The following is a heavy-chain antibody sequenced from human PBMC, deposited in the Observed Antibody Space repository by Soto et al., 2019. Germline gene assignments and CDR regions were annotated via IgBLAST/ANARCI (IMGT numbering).Heavy chain of an antibody. CDR2: IKSKTDGGTT. V-gene: IGHV3-15*01. CDR1: GFTFSNAW. Sequence: EVQLVESGGGLVKPGGSLRLSCAASGFTFSNAWMSWVRQAPGKGLEWVGRIKSKTDGGTTDYAAPVKGRFTISRDDSKNTLYLQMNSLKTEDTAVYYCTTDPYIVVVPAGVCWGQGTLVTVSS. CDR3: TTDPYIVVVPAGVC. J-gene: IGHJ4*02. D-gene: IGHD2-2*01.